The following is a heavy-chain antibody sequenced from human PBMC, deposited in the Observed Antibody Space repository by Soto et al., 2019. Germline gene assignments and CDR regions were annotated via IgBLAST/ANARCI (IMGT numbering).Heavy chain of an antibody. CDR2: ISYDGNNK. J-gene: IGHJ6*02. Sequence: QLVESGGGVVPPGASLRPSCAASGFTFSTFGMHGVRQTPAKGREWGAVISYDGNNKVYADSVKGRFTISRDNFKNTVDLVMNNLKVDDTAVYYCAKDLQAYGDYDYYCYGLDVWGQGATVSVSS. V-gene: IGHV3-30*18. CDR3: AKDLQAYGDYDYYCYGLDV. CDR1: GFTFSTFG. D-gene: IGHD4-17*01.